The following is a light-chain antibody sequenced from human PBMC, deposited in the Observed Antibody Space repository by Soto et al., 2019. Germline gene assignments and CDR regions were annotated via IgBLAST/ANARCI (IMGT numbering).Light chain of an antibody. J-gene: IGKJ2*01. V-gene: IGKV3-20*01. Sequence: DIVLTQSPGTLSLSPGERATLCCRASQTVRDGYLAWYQQKPGQAPRLFIYGASARATGIPDRFSGSGSGTDFTLTISGLEPEDFAVYYCQQYGVSMFTFGQGAKLELK. CDR2: GAS. CDR3: QQYGVSMFT. CDR1: QTVRDGY.